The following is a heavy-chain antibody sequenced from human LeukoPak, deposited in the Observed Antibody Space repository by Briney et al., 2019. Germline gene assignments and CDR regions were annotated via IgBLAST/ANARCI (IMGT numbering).Heavy chain of an antibody. J-gene: IGHJ5*02. CDR1: GYSFTTYG. V-gene: IGHV1-18*01. CDR2: ISTYNGNT. Sequence: ASVRVSCKASGYSFTTYGISWVRQAPGQGLEWMGWISTYNGNTNYAQKLQDRVTMTTDTSTSTAYMELRSLRYDDTAVYYCARDSGYGDYVGNPWGQGTLVTVSS. CDR3: ARDSGYGDYVGNP. D-gene: IGHD4-17*01.